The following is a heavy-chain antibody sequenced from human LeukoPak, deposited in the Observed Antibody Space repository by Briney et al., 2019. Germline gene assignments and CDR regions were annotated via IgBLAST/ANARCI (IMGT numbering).Heavy chain of an antibody. J-gene: IGHJ4*02. V-gene: IGHV3-7*02. CDR1: GLIFSTYW. Sequence: PGGSLRLSCEVSGLIFSTYWMTWVRQAPGKGLEWVATITRDGSEKYYMDSVKGRFTISRDNAENSLYLQMNSLRVEDTAVYYCARTPDGADYWGQGTLVTVSS. D-gene: IGHD3-10*01. CDR2: ITRDGSEK. CDR3: ARTPDGADY.